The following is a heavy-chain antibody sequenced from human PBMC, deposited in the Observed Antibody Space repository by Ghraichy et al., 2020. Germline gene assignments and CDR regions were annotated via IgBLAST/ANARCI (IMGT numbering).Heavy chain of an antibody. Sequence: GGSLRLSCAASGFTFSSYSMNWVRQAPGKGLEWVSYISSSSSTIYYADSVKGRFTISRDNAKNSLYLQMNSLRDEDTAVYYCARDHRRYCSGGSCYSAYYYGMDVWGQGTTVTVSS. J-gene: IGHJ6*02. V-gene: IGHV3-48*02. CDR1: GFTFSSYS. D-gene: IGHD2-15*01. CDR2: ISSSSSTI. CDR3: ARDHRRYCSGGSCYSAYYYGMDV.